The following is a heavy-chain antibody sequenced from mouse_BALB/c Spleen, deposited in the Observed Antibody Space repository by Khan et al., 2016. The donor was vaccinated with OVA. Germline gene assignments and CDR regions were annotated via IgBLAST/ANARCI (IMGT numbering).Heavy chain of an antibody. CDR1: GCTFSSYS. J-gene: IGHJ2*01. V-gene: IGHV5-6-4*01. D-gene: IGHD1-1*01. Sequence: EVELVESGGGLVKPGGSLRLSCEASGCTFSSYSMSWVRQTPEKRLEWVATITSGGSYTYYPDSVQGRFTISRDNAKNTLYLQMSSLKSEDTAIYYCTRDRNYYGSSFYFDYWGQGTTLTVSS. CDR3: TRDRNYYGSSFYFDY. CDR2: ITSGGSYT.